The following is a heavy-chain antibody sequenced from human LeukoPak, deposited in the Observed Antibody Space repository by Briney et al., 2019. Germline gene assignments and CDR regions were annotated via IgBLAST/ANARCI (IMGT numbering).Heavy chain of an antibody. J-gene: IGHJ6*03. CDR1: GGTFSSYA. CDR2: IIPIFGTA. Sequence: ASVKVSCKASGGTFSSYAISWVRQAPGQGLEWMGGIIPIFGTANYAQKFQGRVTITADESTSTAYMELSSLRSEDTAVYYCARDKKQWLVRLGYYYYYYMDVWGKGTTVTVSS. V-gene: IGHV1-69*13. CDR3: ARDKKQWLVRLGYYYYYYMDV. D-gene: IGHD6-19*01.